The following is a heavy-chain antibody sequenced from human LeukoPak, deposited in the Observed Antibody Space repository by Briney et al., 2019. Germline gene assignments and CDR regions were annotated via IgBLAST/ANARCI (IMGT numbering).Heavy chain of an antibody. Sequence: SETLSLTCTVSGGSISSYYWSWIRQPPGKGLEWIGYIYYSGSTNYNPSLKSRVTISVDTSKNQFSLKLSSVTAADTAVYYCARDRVEWLLPFNWFDPWGQGTLVTVSS. CDR1: GGSISSYY. CDR2: IYYSGST. CDR3: ARDRVEWLLPFNWFDP. V-gene: IGHV4-59*12. J-gene: IGHJ5*02. D-gene: IGHD3-22*01.